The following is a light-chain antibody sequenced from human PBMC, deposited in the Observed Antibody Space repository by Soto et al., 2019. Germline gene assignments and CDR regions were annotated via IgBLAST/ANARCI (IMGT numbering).Light chain of an antibody. CDR2: DAS. CDR1: RSISNW. V-gene: IGKV1-5*01. Sequence: DIQMTQSPSTLSASVGDRVTITCRASRSISNWLAWYQQKPGKAPKVLIFDASSLESGVPSRFSGSGSATEFTLTISSLQPDDVATYYCQQYSTYPWTLGQGTKVDIK. CDR3: QQYSTYPWT. J-gene: IGKJ1*01.